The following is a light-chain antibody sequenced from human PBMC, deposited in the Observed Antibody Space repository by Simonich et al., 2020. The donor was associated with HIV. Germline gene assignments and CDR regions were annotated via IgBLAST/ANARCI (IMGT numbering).Light chain of an antibody. J-gene: IGLJ3*02. CDR1: SAHSSYA. Sequence: QLVLTQSPSASASLGASVKLTCTLSSAHSSYAIAWHQQQPEKGPRYLMKLNSDGRHSKGDGIPDRFSGSSAGAERYLTISSLQSEDEADYYCQTWDTGIQVFGGGTKLTVL. CDR2: LNSDGRH. V-gene: IGLV4-69*01. CDR3: QTWDTGIQV.